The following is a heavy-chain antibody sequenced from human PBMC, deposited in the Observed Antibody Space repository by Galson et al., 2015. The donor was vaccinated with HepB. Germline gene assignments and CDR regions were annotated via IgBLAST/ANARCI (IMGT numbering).Heavy chain of an antibody. CDR1: GLSFTSYW. J-gene: IGHJ3*01. D-gene: IGHD2-8*01. CDR3: VRRLGYCTTSNCYGTDVFDL. Sequence: QSGAEVKKPEESLRISCTASGLSFTSYWIFWVRQVPGKGLEWMGRIDPIDSYIDYSPSFQGRVVISADRSTNTAYLQWSSLKTSDTALYYCVRRLGYCTTSNCYGTDVFDLWGQGTVVTVSS. V-gene: IGHV5-10-1*01. CDR2: IDPIDSYI.